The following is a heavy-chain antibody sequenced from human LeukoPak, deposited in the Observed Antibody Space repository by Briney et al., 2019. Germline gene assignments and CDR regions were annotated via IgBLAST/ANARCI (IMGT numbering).Heavy chain of an antibody. CDR2: ISSSGSTI. CDR3: ASSPRYGDYDY. Sequence: GGSLRLSCAASGFTFSDYYMSWIRQAPGKGLEWVSYISSSGSTIYYADSVKGRFTISRDNAKNSLYLQMNSLRAEDTAVYYCASSPRYGDYDYWGQGTLVTVSS. V-gene: IGHV3-11*04. J-gene: IGHJ4*02. D-gene: IGHD4-17*01. CDR1: GFTFSDYY.